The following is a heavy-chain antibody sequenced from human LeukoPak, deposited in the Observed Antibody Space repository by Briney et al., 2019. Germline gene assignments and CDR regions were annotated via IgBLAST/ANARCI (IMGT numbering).Heavy chain of an antibody. V-gene: IGHV3-48*01. D-gene: IGHD6-13*01. CDR2: ISSSGSTI. Sequence: GGSLRLSCAASGFTFSIYNMNWVRQAPGKGLEWVSYISSSGSTIYYADSVKGRFTISRDNAKNSLYLQMNSLRAEDTAVYYCARGLGSSSWYDWFDPWGQGTLVTVSS. J-gene: IGHJ5*02. CDR3: ARGLGSSSWYDWFDP. CDR1: GFTFSIYN.